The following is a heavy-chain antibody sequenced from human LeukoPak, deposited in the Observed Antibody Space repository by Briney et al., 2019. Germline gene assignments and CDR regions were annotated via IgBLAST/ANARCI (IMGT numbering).Heavy chain of an antibody. CDR2: IYYSGST. CDR3: ARHVGRNRAGYNLFDY. CDR1: GGSISSYY. D-gene: IGHD5-24*01. V-gene: IGHV4-59*08. Sequence: SETLSLTCTVSGGSISSYYWSWIRQPPGKGLEWIGYIYYSGSTNYNPSLKSRVTISVDTSKNQFSLKLSSVTAADTAVYYCARHVGRNRAGYNLFDYWGQGTLVTVSS. J-gene: IGHJ4*02.